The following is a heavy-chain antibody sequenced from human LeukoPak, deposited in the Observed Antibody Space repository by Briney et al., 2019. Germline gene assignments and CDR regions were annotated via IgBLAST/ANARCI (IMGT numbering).Heavy chain of an antibody. CDR1: GYSISSGYY. CDR2: IYHSGST. D-gene: IGHD3-22*01. Sequence: SETLSLTCTVSGYSISSGYYWGWIRQPPGKGLEWIGCIYHSGSTYYNPSLKSRVTISVDTSKNQFSLKLSSVTAADTAVYYCARVRNYYDSSGYYDYWGQGTLVTVSS. V-gene: IGHV4-38-2*02. J-gene: IGHJ4*02. CDR3: ARVRNYYDSSGYYDY.